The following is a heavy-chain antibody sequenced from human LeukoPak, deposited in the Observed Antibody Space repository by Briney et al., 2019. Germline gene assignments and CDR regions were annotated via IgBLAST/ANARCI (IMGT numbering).Heavy chain of an antibody. CDR2: MNPNSGNT. CDR1: GYTFTSYD. CDR3: ARGLKDIVVVPAAGDY. V-gene: IGHV1-8*01. Sequence: GASVKVSCKASGYTFTSYDINWVRQATGQGLEWMGWMNPNSGNTGYAQKFQGRVTMTRSTSISTAYMELSSLRSEDTAVYYCARGLKDIVVVPAAGDYWGQGTLVTVSS. J-gene: IGHJ4*02. D-gene: IGHD2-2*01.